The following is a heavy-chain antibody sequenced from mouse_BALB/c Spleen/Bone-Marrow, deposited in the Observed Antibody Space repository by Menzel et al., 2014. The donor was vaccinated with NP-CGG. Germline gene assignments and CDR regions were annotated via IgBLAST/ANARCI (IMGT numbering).Heavy chain of an antibody. Sequence: EVNVVESGGDLVQPGDSLRLSCATSGFTFSDFYMEWVRQPPGKRLGWIAASRNKAKYYTTEYSASVKGRFIVSRDTSQSVLYLQMNALRAEDTAIYYCARDVGYGNYFVYWGQGTLVTVSA. CDR2: SRNKAKYYTT. J-gene: IGHJ3*01. CDR1: GFTFSDFY. CDR3: ARDVGYGNYFVY. V-gene: IGHV7-1*02. D-gene: IGHD2-10*02.